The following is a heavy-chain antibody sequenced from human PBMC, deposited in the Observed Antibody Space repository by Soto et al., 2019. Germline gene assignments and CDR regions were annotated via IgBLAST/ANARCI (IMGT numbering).Heavy chain of an antibody. J-gene: IGHJ4*02. CDR3: AREVSRFVSSHFDS. CDR2: IYYTGTT. CDR1: GTSIRGYY. Sequence: SETLSLTCSVSGTSIRGYYWTWIRQPPGKGLEWIGYIYYTGTTKYNPSLKSRVTISVDTSKNQFSLRLNSVTAADTAVYYCAREVSRFVSSHFDSWGQGALVTVSS. V-gene: IGHV4-59*01. D-gene: IGHD2-8*01.